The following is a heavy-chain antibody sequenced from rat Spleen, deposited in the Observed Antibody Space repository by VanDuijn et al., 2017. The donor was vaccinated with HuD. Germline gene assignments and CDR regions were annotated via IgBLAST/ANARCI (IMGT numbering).Heavy chain of an antibody. CDR3: ASSYYGYKDRDY. CDR2: ISSSSSYI. D-gene: IGHD1-7*01. J-gene: IGHJ2*01. V-gene: IGHV5-34*01. Sequence: EVQLVESGGGLVQPGRSLKLSCLASGFTFSNYGMNWIRQAPGKGLEWVASISSSSSYIYYADTVKGRFTISRENAKNTLYLQMTSLRSEDTALYYCASSYYGYKDRDYWGQGVMVTVSS. CDR1: GFTFSNYG.